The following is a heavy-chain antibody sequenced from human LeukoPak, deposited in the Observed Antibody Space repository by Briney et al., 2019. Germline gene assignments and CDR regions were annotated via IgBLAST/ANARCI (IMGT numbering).Heavy chain of an antibody. Sequence: SETLSLTCTVSGGSIGSGPYYWGWIRQPPGKGLEWIGSIYYSGSTYYNPSLKSRITTSIDTSKNQFSLRLGSMTAADTAVYYCARGGMGNYLPNFDYWGQGTLVTVSS. J-gene: IGHJ4*02. V-gene: IGHV4-39*07. CDR1: GGSIGSGPYY. CDR2: IYYSGST. D-gene: IGHD1-26*01. CDR3: ARGGMGNYLPNFDY.